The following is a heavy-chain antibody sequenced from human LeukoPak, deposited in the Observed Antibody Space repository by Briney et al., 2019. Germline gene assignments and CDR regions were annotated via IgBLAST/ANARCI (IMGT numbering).Heavy chain of an antibody. CDR2: INHSGST. CDR1: GGSFSGYY. D-gene: IGHD5-24*01. V-gene: IGHV4-34*01. Sequence: SETLSLTCAVYGGSFSGYYWSWIRQPPGKGLEWIGEINHSGSTNYNPSLKSRVTISVDTSKNQFSLKLSSVTAADTAVYYCAVLTLVEMATIPLDYWGQGTLVTVSS. J-gene: IGHJ4*02. CDR3: AVLTLVEMATIPLDY.